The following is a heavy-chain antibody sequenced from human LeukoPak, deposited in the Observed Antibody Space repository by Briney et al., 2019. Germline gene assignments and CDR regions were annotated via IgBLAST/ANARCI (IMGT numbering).Heavy chain of an antibody. J-gene: IGHJ6*02. Sequence: ASVKVSCKASGGTYSSYTISWVRQAPGQGLEWIGRIIPILSIANYAQKFQGRVTITADKSTSTTYMELSSLRSEDTAVYYCARDGVVVPAAIGYYYYGMDVWGQGTTVTVSS. V-gene: IGHV1-69*04. CDR3: ARDGVVVPAAIGYYYYGMDV. CDR2: IIPILSIA. CDR1: GGTYSSYT. D-gene: IGHD2-2*01.